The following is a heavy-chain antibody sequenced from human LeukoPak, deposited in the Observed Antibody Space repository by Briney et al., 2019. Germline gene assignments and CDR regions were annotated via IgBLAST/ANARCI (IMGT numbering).Heavy chain of an antibody. CDR3: ARSLSSSWWYYGMDV. Sequence: SETLSLTCAVYGGSFSGYYWSWIRQPPGKGLEWIGEINHSGSTNYNPSLKSRVTISVDTSKNQFSLKLSSVTAADTAVYYCARSLSSSWWYYGMDVWGQGTTVTVSS. V-gene: IGHV4-34*01. J-gene: IGHJ6*02. CDR2: INHSGST. CDR1: GGSFSGYY. D-gene: IGHD6-13*01.